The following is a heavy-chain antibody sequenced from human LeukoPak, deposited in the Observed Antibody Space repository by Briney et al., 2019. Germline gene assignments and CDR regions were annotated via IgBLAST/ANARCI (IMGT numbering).Heavy chain of an antibody. V-gene: IGHV5-51*01. Sequence: KISCKGSGYSFTSYWIGWVRQMPGKGLEWMGIIYPGDSDTRYSPSFQGQVTISADKSISTAYLQWSSLKASDTAMYYCARHQFSHKLELHTRFVDYGSEAGVADYWGQGTLVTVSS. CDR1: GYSFTSYW. J-gene: IGHJ4*02. D-gene: IGHD3-10*01. CDR3: ARHQFSHKLELHTRFVDYGSEAGVADY. CDR2: IYPGDSDT.